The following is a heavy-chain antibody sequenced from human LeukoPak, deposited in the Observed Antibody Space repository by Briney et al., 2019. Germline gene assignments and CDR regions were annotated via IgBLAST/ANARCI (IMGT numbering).Heavy chain of an antibody. Sequence: PGGSLRLSCAASGFTFSSYAMSWVRQAPGKGLEWVSAISGSGGSTYYADSVKGRFTISRDNSKNTLYLQMNSLRAEDTAVYYCARSLLSGENYFDYWGQGTLVTVSS. CDR2: ISGSGGST. CDR1: GFTFSSYA. V-gene: IGHV3-23*01. CDR3: ARSLLSGENYFDY. J-gene: IGHJ4*02. D-gene: IGHD3-16*01.